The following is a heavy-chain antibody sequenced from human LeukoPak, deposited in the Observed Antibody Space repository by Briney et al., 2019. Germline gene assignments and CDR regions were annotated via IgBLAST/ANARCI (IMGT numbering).Heavy chain of an antibody. CDR2: IHYSGST. J-gene: IGHJ4*02. D-gene: IGHD5-18*01. V-gene: IGHV4-59*01. CDR3: ARGGLWSSSGLDY. CDR1: GDSISSYY. Sequence: TASETLSLTCTVYGDSISSYYWSWLRQPPGKGLEWIGYIHYSGSTNYKPSLKSRVTISVDTSKNQFSLKLSSVTAADTAVYYCARGGLWSSSGLDYWGQGTLVTVSS.